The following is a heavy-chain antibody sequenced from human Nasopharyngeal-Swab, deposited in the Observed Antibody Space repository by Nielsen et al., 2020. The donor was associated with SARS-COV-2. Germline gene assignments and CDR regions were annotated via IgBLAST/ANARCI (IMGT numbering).Heavy chain of an antibody. D-gene: IGHD3-3*01. J-gene: IGHJ4*01. V-gene: IGHV3-23*01. CDR3: AKYFGSGAYEAFCDC. CDR1: GFTFSSYA. Sequence: GESLKISCAASGFTFSSYAISWVRQAPGMGLEWVSVIGAGGNTIYADSVKGRFTISRDNSKNMVYLQMDSLRAEDTAVYYCAKYFGSGAYEAFCDCWGHGALVTVSS. CDR2: IGAGGNT.